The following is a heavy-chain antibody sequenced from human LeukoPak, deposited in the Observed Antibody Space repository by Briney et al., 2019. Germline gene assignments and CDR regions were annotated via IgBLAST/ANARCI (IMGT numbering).Heavy chain of an antibody. CDR1: GYTFTGYY. CDR2: INPNSGGT. CDR3: ARALGIWFGESNFDY. D-gene: IGHD3-10*01. J-gene: IGHJ4*02. V-gene: IGHV1-2*02. Sequence: ASVKVSCKASGYTFTGYYMHWVRQAPGQGLEWMGWINPNSGGTNCAQKFQGRVTMTRDTSISTAYMELSRLRSDDTAVYYCARALGIWFGESNFDYWGQGTLVTVSS.